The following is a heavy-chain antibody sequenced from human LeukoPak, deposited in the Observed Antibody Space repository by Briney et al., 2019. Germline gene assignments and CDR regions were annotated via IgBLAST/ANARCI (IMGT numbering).Heavy chain of an antibody. CDR1: GGSISSSSYY. J-gene: IGHJ4*02. CDR3: ARWGWIAAAGTPKPFDY. CDR2: IYYSGST. D-gene: IGHD6-13*01. V-gene: IGHV4-39*07. Sequence: ASETLSLTCTVSGGSISSSSYYWGWIRQPPGKGLEWIGSIYYSGSTYYNPSLKSRVTISVDTSKNQFSLKLSSVTAADTAVYYCARWGWIAAAGTPKPFDYWGQGTLVTVSS.